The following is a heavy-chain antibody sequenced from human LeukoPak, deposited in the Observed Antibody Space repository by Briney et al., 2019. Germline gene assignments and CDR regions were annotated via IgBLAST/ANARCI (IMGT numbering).Heavy chain of an antibody. V-gene: IGHV3-23*01. CDR3: AISSGYYFPFDY. CDR2: ISGSSVTT. Sequence: GGSLRLSCEVSGLTFSSYAMSWVRQAPGKGLEWVSAISGSSVTTYYADSVKGRFTISRDNSKNTLYLQMNSLRAGDTALYYCAISSGYYFPFDYWGQGTLVTVSS. D-gene: IGHD3-22*01. CDR1: GLTFSSYA. J-gene: IGHJ4*02.